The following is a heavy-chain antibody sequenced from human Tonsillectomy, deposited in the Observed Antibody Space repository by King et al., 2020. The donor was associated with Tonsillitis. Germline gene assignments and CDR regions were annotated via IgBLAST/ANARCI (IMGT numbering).Heavy chain of an antibody. Sequence: VQLVESGGGLIQPGGSLRLSCAASGFAFSTYWMFWVRQGPGKGLEWFSRISPDGSYIRYADSVMGRFTISRDNAKNTLFLQLSSLRAEDTAVYYCAREYWGAGDYWGQGTQVIVSS. V-gene: IGHV3-74*01. CDR1: GFAFSTYW. CDR3: AREYWGAGDY. CDR2: ISPDGSYI. J-gene: IGHJ4*02. D-gene: IGHD7-27*01.